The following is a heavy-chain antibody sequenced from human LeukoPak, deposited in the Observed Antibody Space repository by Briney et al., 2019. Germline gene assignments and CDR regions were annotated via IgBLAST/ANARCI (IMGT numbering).Heavy chain of an antibody. Sequence: SETLSLTCTVSGGSISSYYWSWLRQPPGKGLEWIGYIYYSGSTNYNPSLKSRVTISVDTSKKQFSLKRNSVTAADTAVYYCARHLYSYYAMDVWGQGTTVTVSS. CDR3: ARHLYSYYAMDV. CDR1: GGSISSYY. D-gene: IGHD2-2*02. V-gene: IGHV4-59*08. CDR2: IYYSGST. J-gene: IGHJ6*02.